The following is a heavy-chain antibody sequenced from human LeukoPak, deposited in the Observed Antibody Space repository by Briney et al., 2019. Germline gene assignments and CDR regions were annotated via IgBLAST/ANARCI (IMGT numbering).Heavy chain of an antibody. V-gene: IGHV1-2*02. CDR2: INPNSGGT. J-gene: IGHJ4*02. CDR3: ARDYCGGDCFPDY. Sequence: ASVKVSCKASGYSFTGYYMHWVRQAPGQGLEWMGWINPNSGGTNYAQKFQGRVTMTRDTSISTAYMELSRLRSDDTAVYYCARDYCGGDCFPDYWGQGTLVTVSS. D-gene: IGHD2-21*02. CDR1: GYSFTGYY.